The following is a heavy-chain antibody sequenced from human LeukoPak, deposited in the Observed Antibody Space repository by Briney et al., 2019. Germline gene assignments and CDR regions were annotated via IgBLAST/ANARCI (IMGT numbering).Heavy chain of an antibody. CDR1: GFTISTYG. CDR2: ISSSSTYI. Sequence: GGSLRLSCSASGFTISTYGMNWVRQAPGKGLEWVSAISSSSTYIYYADSVKGRFNISRGNSKSTLFLQMNSLRVEDTAVYYCARGGIAVAGDDLWGQGTLVTVSA. D-gene: IGHD6-19*01. CDR3: ARGGIAVAGDDL. J-gene: IGHJ5*02. V-gene: IGHV3-21*01.